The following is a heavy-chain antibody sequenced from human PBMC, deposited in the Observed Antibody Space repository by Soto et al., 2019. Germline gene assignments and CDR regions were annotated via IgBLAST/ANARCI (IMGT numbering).Heavy chain of an antibody. Sequence: ASVKVSCKASGYTFTSYYMHWVRQAPGQGLEWMGIINPSGGSTSYAQKFQGRVTMTRDTSTSTVYMELSSLRSEDTAVYYCARDIRRITMIVVPTYGMDVWGQGTTVTVSS. D-gene: IGHD3-22*01. V-gene: IGHV1-46*01. J-gene: IGHJ6*02. CDR3: ARDIRRITMIVVPTYGMDV. CDR1: GYTFTSYY. CDR2: INPSGGST.